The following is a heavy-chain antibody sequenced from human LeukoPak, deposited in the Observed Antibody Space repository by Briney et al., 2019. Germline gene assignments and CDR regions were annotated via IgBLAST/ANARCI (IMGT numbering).Heavy chain of an antibody. CDR1: GGSISSYY. CDR2: IYTSGST. V-gene: IGHV4-4*07. CDR3: ARGGRSTVAHDFDY. D-gene: IGHD4-23*01. J-gene: IGHJ4*02. Sequence: PSETLSLTCTVSGGSISSYYWSWIRQPAGKGLEWIGRIYTSGSTNYNPSLKSRVTMSVDTSKNQFSPKLSSVTAADTAVYYCARGGRSTVAHDFDYWGQGTLVTVSS.